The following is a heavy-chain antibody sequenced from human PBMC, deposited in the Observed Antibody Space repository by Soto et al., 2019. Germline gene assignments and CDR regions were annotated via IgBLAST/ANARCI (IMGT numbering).Heavy chain of an antibody. V-gene: IGHV1-69*02. Sequence: QVQLVQSGAEVKKPASSLKVSCKASGGTFSSYTISWMRQAPEQGLEWMGRIIPILGIANYAQKFQGRVTITAVKAASTADMELSSLRSEDTAVYYCAVTTAGLDDYWGQGTLVTVSS. CDR2: IIPILGIA. D-gene: IGHD4-17*01. CDR3: AVTTAGLDDY. CDR1: GGTFSSYT. J-gene: IGHJ4*02.